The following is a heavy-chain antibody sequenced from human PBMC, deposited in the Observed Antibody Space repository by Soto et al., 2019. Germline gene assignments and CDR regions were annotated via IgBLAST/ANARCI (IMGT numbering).Heavy chain of an antibody. V-gene: IGHV1-8*01. D-gene: IGHD3-9*01. CDR1: GYTFTSYD. J-gene: IGHJ6*02. CDR3: ARGRTRKYDILTGYYTLHYYYGMDV. CDR2: MNPNSGNT. Sequence: VASVKVSCKASGYTFTSYDINWVRQATGQGLEWMGWMNPNSGNTGYAQKFQGRVTMTRNTSISTAYMELSSLRSEDTAVYYCARGRTRKYDILTGYYTLHYYYGMDVWGQGTTVTVSS.